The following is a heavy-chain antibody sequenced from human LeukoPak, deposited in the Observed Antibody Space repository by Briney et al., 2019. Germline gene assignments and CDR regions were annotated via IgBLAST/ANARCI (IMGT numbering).Heavy chain of an antibody. CDR2: IYYSGST. D-gene: IGHD3-10*01. CDR3: AADYYGSGSLLY. V-gene: IGHV4-59*01. Sequence: SETLSLTCTVSGGSISSYYWSWIRQPPGKGLERIGYIYYSGSTNYNPSLKSRVTISVDTSKNQFSLKLSSVTAADTAVYYCAADYYGSGSLLYWGQGTLVTVSS. CDR1: GGSISSYY. J-gene: IGHJ4*02.